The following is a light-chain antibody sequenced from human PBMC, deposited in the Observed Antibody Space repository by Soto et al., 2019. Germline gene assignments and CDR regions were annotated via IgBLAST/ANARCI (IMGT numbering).Light chain of an antibody. V-gene: IGKV4-1*01. CDR3: QKYYTIPLT. Sequence: DIVMTQSPDSLAVSLGERATIKCKSSQSVLYSSNNKNYLAWYQQKPGQPPKLLIYWASTRESGVPDRFSGSGSGTDFTLTISSLQAEDVAVYYCQKYYTIPLTFGGGTKVEIK. J-gene: IGKJ4*01. CDR2: WAS. CDR1: QSVLYSSNNKNY.